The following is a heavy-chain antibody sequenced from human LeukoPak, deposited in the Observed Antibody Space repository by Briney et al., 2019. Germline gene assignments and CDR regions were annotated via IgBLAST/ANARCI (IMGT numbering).Heavy chain of an antibody. CDR1: GFTFSSYA. Sequence: GGSLKLSCAASGFTFSSYAMSWVRQAPGKGLEWVSAISGSGGSTYYADSVKGRFTISRDNSKNTLYLQMNSLRAEDTAVYYCAKTSNYYYYYYMDVWGKGTTVTVSS. CDR3: AKTSNYYYYYYMDV. V-gene: IGHV3-23*01. CDR2: ISGSGGST. D-gene: IGHD4-11*01. J-gene: IGHJ6*03.